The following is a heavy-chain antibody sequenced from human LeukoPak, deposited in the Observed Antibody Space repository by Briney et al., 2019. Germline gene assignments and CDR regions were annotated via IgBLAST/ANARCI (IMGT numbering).Heavy chain of an antibody. CDR1: GFTFNTYT. J-gene: IGHJ4*02. V-gene: IGHV3-74*01. D-gene: IGHD4-23*01. CDR3: VRGNDYGGPHY. Sequence: GGSLRLSCAASGFTFNTYTMNWVRQAPGKGLVWVSRIDRDGSRINYADSVKGRFTISRDNGKNTLFLQMNSLRAEDAAVYYCVRGNDYGGPHYWGQGTLVTVSS. CDR2: IDRDGSRI.